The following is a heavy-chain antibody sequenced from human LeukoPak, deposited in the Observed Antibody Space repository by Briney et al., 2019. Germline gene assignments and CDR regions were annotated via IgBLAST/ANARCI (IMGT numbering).Heavy chain of an antibody. CDR2: IWYDGSNT. D-gene: IGHD3-9*01. CDR1: GFTFRSYG. CDR3: AREYDIISHVGYGMDV. J-gene: IGHJ6*02. V-gene: IGHV3-33*01. Sequence: GGSLRLSCAASGFTFRSYGMHWVRQAPGKGLGWVAVIWYDGSNTYYADSVKGRFTISRDNSKNTLYLQMNSLRAEDTAVYYCAREYDIISHVGYGMDVWGQGTTVTVSS.